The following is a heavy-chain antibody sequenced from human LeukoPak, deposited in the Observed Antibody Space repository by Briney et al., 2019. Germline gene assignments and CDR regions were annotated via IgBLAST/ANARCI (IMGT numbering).Heavy chain of an antibody. Sequence: GGSLRLSCAASGFTLSSYAMSWVRQAPGKGLEWVSSISASGVSTNYADSVKGRFTISRDNSKNTVYLQMNSLRAEDTAVYYCAKVMKGSERLTMVRGVIIKTAGLYYMDVWGKGTTVTVSS. V-gene: IGHV3-23*01. CDR1: GFTLSSYA. CDR2: ISASGVST. CDR3: AKVMKGSERLTMVRGVIIKTAGLYYMDV. J-gene: IGHJ6*03. D-gene: IGHD3-10*01.